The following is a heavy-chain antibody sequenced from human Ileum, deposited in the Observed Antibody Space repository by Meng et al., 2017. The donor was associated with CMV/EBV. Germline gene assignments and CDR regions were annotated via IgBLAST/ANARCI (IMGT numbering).Heavy chain of an antibody. Sequence: ASVKVSCKTSGYFFTNYDITWVRQAPGQGLEWMGWISTYGGQTNYAQKFQGRVTMTTDTSTRTAYMELDNLISDDTAVYYCARDLEWGSSWYADWFDPWGQGTLVTVSS. D-gene: IGHD6-13*01. CDR3: ARDLEWGSSWYADWFDP. CDR1: GYFFTNYD. V-gene: IGHV1-18*01. CDR2: ISTYGGQT. J-gene: IGHJ5*02.